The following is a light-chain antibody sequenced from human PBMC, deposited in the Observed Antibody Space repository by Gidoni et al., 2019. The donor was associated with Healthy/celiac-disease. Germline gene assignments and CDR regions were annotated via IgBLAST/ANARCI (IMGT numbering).Light chain of an antibody. V-gene: IGKV3-20*01. J-gene: IGKJ1*01. Sequence: EIVLTQSPGTLSLSPGESATLSCRASQSVSSSYLAWYQQKPGQAPRLLIYGASSRATGIPDRFIGSGSGTDFTLTISRLEPEDFAVYYCQQYGSSPKTFGQGTKVEIK. CDR2: GAS. CDR3: QQYGSSPKT. CDR1: QSVSSSY.